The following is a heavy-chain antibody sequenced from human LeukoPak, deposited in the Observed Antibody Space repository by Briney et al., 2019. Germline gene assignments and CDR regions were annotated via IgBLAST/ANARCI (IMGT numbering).Heavy chain of an antibody. V-gene: IGHV3-23*01. CDR2: ISGSGGST. D-gene: IGHD5-12*01. CDR1: GFTFSSYA. J-gene: IGHJ5*02. Sequence: GGSLRLSCAASGFTFSSYAISWVRQAPGKGPEWVSAISGSGGSTYYADSVKGRFTISRDNSKNTLYLQMNSLRAEDTAVYYCAGGYSGYDPFNWFDPWGQGTLVTVSS. CDR3: AGGYSGYDPFNWFDP.